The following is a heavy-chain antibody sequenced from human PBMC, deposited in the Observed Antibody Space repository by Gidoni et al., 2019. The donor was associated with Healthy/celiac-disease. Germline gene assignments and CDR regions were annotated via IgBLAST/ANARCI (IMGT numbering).Heavy chain of an antibody. J-gene: IGHJ5*02. V-gene: IGHV4-39*07. D-gene: IGHD6-13*01. CDR2: IYYSGST. CDR3: ARNIAAAGS. Sequence: QLQLQESGPGLVKPSETLSLTCPVSGGSISSSSSYWGWIRQPPGKGLEWIGSIYYSGSTYYNPSLKSRVTISVDTSKNQFSLELSSVTAADTAVYYCARNIAAAGSWGQGTLVTVSS. CDR1: GGSISSSSSY.